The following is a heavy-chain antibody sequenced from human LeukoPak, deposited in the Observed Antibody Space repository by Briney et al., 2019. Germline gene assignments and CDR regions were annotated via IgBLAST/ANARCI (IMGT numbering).Heavy chain of an antibody. D-gene: IGHD3-10*01. CDR2: IYWNDDK. V-gene: IGHV2-5*01. CDR1: GFSLSTSGVG. J-gene: IGHJ6*03. Sequence: SCPTLVKPTQTLTLTCTFSGFSLSTSGVGVGWIRQPPGKALEWLALIYWNDDKRCSPSLKSRLTITKDTSKNQVVLTMTNMDPVDTATYYCARENSGSYYNYYYYYMDVWGKGTTVTVSS. CDR3: ARENSGSYYNYYYYYMDV.